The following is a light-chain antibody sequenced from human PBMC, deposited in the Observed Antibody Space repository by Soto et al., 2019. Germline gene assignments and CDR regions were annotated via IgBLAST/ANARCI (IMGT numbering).Light chain of an antibody. CDR2: DVS. CDR1: SSDVGGYNY. V-gene: IGLV2-14*03. Sequence: QSALTQPASVSGSPGQSITISCTGTSSDVGGYNYVSWYQHHPGKAPKFMIYDVSNRPSGVSNRFSGSKSGNTASLTISGLQAEDEADYYCSSYTSSSTLYVFGTGTKVTVL. CDR3: SSYTSSSTLYV. J-gene: IGLJ1*01.